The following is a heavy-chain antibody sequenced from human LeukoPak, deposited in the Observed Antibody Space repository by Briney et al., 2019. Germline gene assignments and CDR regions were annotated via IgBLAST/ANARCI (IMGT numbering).Heavy chain of an antibody. Sequence: SETLSLTCTVSGGSISSYYWSWIRQPPGKGLEWIGYIYYSGSTNCNPSLKSRVTISVDTSKNQFSLKLSSVTAADTAVYYCARSYCSSTSWGCYYYGMDVWGQGTTVTVSS. CDR1: GGSISSYY. CDR3: ARSYCSSTSWGCYYYGMDV. J-gene: IGHJ6*02. D-gene: IGHD2-2*01. V-gene: IGHV4-59*01. CDR2: IYYSGST.